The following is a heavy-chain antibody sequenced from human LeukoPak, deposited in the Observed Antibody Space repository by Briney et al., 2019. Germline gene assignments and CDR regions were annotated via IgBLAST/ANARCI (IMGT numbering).Heavy chain of an antibody. CDR3: ARGGVAAAGRWFDP. CDR1: VYTFTSYG. Sequence: AVHDSCKSSVYTFTSYGISWVRQAPGQGLAGMGWISAYNGNTNYAQKLQGRVTMTTDTSTSTAYMELRSLRSDDTAVYYCARGGVAAAGRWFDPWGQGPLVTVSS. D-gene: IGHD6-13*01. CDR2: ISAYNGNT. J-gene: IGHJ5*02. V-gene: IGHV1-18*04.